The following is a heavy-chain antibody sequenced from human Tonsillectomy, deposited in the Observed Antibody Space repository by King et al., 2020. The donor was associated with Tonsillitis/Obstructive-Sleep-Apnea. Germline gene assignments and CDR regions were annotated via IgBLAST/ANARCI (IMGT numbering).Heavy chain of an antibody. Sequence: VQLVQSGGGLIQPGGSLGLSCAASGFTVSSNYMSWVRQAPGKGLEWVSVIYSGGSTYYADSVKGRFTISRDNSKNTLYLQMNSLRAEDTAVYYCARDQDYGSGSYFHYYYYMDVWGKGTTVTVSS. CDR1: GFTVSSNY. J-gene: IGHJ6*03. V-gene: IGHV3-53*01. CDR3: ARDQDYGSGSYFHYYYYMDV. D-gene: IGHD3-10*01. CDR2: IYSGGST.